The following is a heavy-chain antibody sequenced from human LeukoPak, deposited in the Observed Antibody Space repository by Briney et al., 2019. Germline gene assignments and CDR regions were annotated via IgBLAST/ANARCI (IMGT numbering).Heavy chain of an antibody. CDR1: GFTFSSYA. Sequence: GGSLRLSCAASGFTFSSYAMSWVRQAPGKGLEWVSDISSSGGSTYYADSVKGRFTISRDNSKNTLYLQMNSLRAEDTAVYYCTTLRLYYYDSSGYYYIDFWGQGTLVTVSS. D-gene: IGHD3-22*01. CDR3: TTLRLYYYDSSGYYYIDF. J-gene: IGHJ4*02. CDR2: ISSSGGST. V-gene: IGHV3-23*01.